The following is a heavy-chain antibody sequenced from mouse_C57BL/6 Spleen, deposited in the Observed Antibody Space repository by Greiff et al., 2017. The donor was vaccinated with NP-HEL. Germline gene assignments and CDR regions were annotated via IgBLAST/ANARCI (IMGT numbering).Heavy chain of an antibody. J-gene: IGHJ3*01. Sequence: LEESGAELMKPGASVKLSCKATGYTFTGYWIEWVKQRPGHGLEWIGEILPGSGSTNYNEKFKGKSTFTADTSSNTAYMQLSSLTTEDSAIYYCARLGRHYYYGTGFAYWGQGTLVTVSA. CDR2: ILPGSGST. D-gene: IGHD1-1*01. CDR1: GYTFTGYW. CDR3: ARLGRHYYYGTGFAY. V-gene: IGHV1-9*01.